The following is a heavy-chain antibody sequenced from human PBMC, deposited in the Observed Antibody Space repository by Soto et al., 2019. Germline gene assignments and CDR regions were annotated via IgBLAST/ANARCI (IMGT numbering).Heavy chain of an antibody. D-gene: IGHD2-15*01. CDR2: ISSSSSYI. V-gene: IGHV3-21*01. CDR1: GFTFSSYS. J-gene: IGHJ3*02. Sequence: GGSLRLSCAASGFTFSSYSMNWVRQAPGKGLECVSSISSSSSYIYYADSVKGRFTISRDNAKNSLYLQMNSLRAEDTAVYYCARDQGVDCSGGSCYDSSDAFDIWGQGTMVTVSS. CDR3: ARDQGVDCSGGSCYDSSDAFDI.